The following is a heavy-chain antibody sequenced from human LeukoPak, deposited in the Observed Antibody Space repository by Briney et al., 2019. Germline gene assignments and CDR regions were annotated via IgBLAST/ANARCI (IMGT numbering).Heavy chain of an antibody. D-gene: IGHD3-22*01. CDR2: ISVSGDTT. J-gene: IGHJ4*02. CDR1: GFTFTNYA. V-gene: IGHV3-23*01. Sequence: GGSLRLSCAASGFTFTNYAMSWVRQAPGKGLEWVSSISVSGDTTYYADSVKGRFTISRDNSKSTLYLQMNSLRAEDTAVYYCAKNGDYYDRTGYSVGYWGQGTLVTVSS. CDR3: AKNGDYYDRTGYSVGY.